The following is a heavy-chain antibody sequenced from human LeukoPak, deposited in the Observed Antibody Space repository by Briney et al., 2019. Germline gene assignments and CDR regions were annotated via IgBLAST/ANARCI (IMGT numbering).Heavy chain of an antibody. V-gene: IGHV3-30*02. CDR2: IRYDGSNK. D-gene: IGHD1-26*01. J-gene: IGHJ4*02. CDR1: GFTFSSYG. CDR3: AKVIIVGASADY. Sequence: GGSLRLSCAASGFTFSSYGMHWVRQAPGKGLEWVAFIRYDGSNKYYADSVKGRFTISRDNSKNTLYLQMNSLRAEDTAVYYCAKVIIVGASADYWDQGTLVTVSS.